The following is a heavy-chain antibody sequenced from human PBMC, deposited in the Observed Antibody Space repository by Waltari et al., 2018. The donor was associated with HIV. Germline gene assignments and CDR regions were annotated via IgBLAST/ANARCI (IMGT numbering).Heavy chain of an antibody. V-gene: IGHV3-48*01. CDR3: ARGSGGWSFDY. CDR2: ISSSSSTI. Sequence: EVQLVESGGGWVQPGGSLRLSCAASGFTFSSSSINWVRQAPGKGLEWVSYISSSSSTIYYADSVKGRFTISRDNAKNSLYLQMNSLRAEDTAVYYCARGSGGWSFDYWGQGTLVTVSS. CDR1: GFTFSSSS. J-gene: IGHJ4*02. D-gene: IGHD6-19*01.